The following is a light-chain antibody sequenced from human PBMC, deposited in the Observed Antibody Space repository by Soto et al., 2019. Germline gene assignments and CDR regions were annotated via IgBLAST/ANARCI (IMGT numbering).Light chain of an antibody. CDR2: KAS. CDR1: QSISSW. Sequence: STLSASVGDRVTITCRASQSISSWLAWYQQKTGTAPKLLIYKASTLQSGVPSRFSGSGSGTEFTLTISSLQPDDSATYYCQQYNDNWTFGQGTKVDIK. CDR3: QQYNDNWT. J-gene: IGKJ1*01. V-gene: IGKV1-5*03.